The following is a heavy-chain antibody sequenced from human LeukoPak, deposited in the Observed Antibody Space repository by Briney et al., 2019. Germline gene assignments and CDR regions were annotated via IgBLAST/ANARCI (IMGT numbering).Heavy chain of an antibody. CDR2: IYHGGST. D-gene: IGHD2-21*02. Sequence: WHTLSLTCTVSGHSISSGYYWGWIRQSPGKGLEWIGSIYHGGSTYYNPSLRSRVIVSVDTSKNHFSLKMSSVTAADTAVYYCARDLASCAGDCYSDGFDYWGQGALVTVSS. CDR1: GHSISSGYY. V-gene: IGHV4-38-2*02. J-gene: IGHJ4*02. CDR3: ARDLASCAGDCYSDGFDY.